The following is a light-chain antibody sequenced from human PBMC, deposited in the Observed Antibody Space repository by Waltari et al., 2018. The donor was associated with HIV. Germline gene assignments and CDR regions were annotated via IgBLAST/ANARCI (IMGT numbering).Light chain of an antibody. V-gene: IGLV1-51*01. J-gene: IGLJ2*01. CDR1: SSNIGNNY. CDR2: DNN. Sequence: QSVLTQPPSVSAPPGPKVTISCSGSSSNIGNNYVSWYQQLPGTAPKLLIYDNNKRPSGIPDRFSGSKSGTSATLGITGLQTGDEADYYCGTWDSSLSAVVFGGGTKLTVL. CDR3: GTWDSSLSAVV.